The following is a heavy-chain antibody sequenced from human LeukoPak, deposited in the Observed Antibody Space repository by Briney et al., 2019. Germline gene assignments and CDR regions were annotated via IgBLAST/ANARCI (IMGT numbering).Heavy chain of an antibody. CDR2: IYYSGST. J-gene: IGHJ4*02. D-gene: IGHD1-14*01. V-gene: IGHV4-39*07. CDR3: ARRVRYNRNRSERSLSKYFDY. Sequence: SETLSLTCTVSGGSISSSSYYWGWIRQPPGKGLEWIGSIYYSGSTYYNPSLKSRVTISVDTSKTQFSLKLSSVTAADTAVYYCARRVRYNRNRSERSLSKYFDYGGQGTLVTVSS. CDR1: GGSISSSSYY.